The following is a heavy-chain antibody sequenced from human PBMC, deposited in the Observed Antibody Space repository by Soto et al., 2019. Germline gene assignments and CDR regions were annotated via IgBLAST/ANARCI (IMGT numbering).Heavy chain of an antibody. CDR1: GGSISSGGYY. Sequence: QVQLQESGPGLVKPSQTLSLTCTVSGGSISSGGYYWSWIRQHPGKGLEWIGYIYYSGSTYYNPSLKSRVTXXVXTXMNQFSLKLSSVTAADTAVYYCARDMDAFRSDAFDLWGQGTMVTVSS. V-gene: IGHV4-31*03. CDR2: IYYSGST. D-gene: IGHD2-2*01. CDR3: ARDMDAFRSDAFDL. J-gene: IGHJ3*01.